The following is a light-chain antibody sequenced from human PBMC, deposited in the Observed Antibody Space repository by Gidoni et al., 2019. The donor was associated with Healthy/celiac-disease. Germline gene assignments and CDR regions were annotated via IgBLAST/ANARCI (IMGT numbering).Light chain of an antibody. CDR1: SSDFGSYNL. CDR3: CSYAGSSTWV. V-gene: IGLV2-23*02. Sequence: QSVLTQPAPGSVFPGRSITISCTGTSSDFGSYNLVPRYQQHPGKAPKLMIYEVSKRPSGVSNRFSGSKSGNTASLTISGLQAEDEADYYCCSYAGSSTWVFGGGTKLTVL. J-gene: IGLJ3*02. CDR2: EVS.